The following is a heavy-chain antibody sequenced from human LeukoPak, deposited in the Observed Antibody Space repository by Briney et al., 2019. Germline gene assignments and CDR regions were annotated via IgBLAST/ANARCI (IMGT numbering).Heavy chain of an antibody. V-gene: IGHV4-59*08. CDR3: ARQRTDDSSGSLDY. Sequence: PSETLSLTCTVSGGSISSYYWSWIRQSPGKGLEWIGYIYNSGSTNYNPSLKSRVTISVDTSKNQFSLKLSSVTAADTAVYFCARQRTDDSSGSLDYWGQGTLVTVSS. J-gene: IGHJ4*02. CDR1: GGSISSYY. CDR2: IYNSGST. D-gene: IGHD3-22*01.